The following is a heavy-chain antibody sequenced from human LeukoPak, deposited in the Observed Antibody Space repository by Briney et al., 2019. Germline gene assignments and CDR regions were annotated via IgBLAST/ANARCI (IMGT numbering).Heavy chain of an antibody. CDR3: ARDERYTAMVRD. D-gene: IGHD5-18*01. Sequence: ASVKVSCKASGYTFDTYGLTWVRQAPGQGLEWMGWIRTYNGDTHYAERLQGRVTMTADTSTNTAYMELRSLRSDDTAVYYCARDERYTAMVRDWGQGTLVTVSS. CDR2: IRTYNGDT. J-gene: IGHJ4*02. V-gene: IGHV1-18*01. CDR1: GYTFDTYG.